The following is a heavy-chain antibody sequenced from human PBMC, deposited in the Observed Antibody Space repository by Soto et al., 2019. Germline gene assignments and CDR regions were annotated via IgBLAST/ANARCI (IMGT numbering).Heavy chain of an antibody. D-gene: IGHD3-22*01. CDR1: GGSISSGDYY. V-gene: IGHV4-30-4*01. J-gene: IGHJ3*02. CDR3: ARDQGGAESSGYSDAFDI. Sequence: QVQLQESGPGLVKPSQTLSLTCTVSGGSISSGDYYWSWIRQPPGKGLEWIGYIYYSGSTYYNPSLKSRVTISVDTSKNQFSLKLSSVTAADTAVYYCARDQGGAESSGYSDAFDIWGQGTMVTVSS. CDR2: IYYSGST.